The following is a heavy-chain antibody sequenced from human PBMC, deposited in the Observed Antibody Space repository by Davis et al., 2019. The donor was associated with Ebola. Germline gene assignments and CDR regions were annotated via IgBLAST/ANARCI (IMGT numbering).Heavy chain of an antibody. V-gene: IGHV1-18*01. J-gene: IGHJ5*02. CDR2: ISAYNGNT. CDR3: ARGGGILLRGGKGWFDP. D-gene: IGHD3-16*01. Sequence: ASVKVSCKASGYTFTSYGISWVRQAPGQGLEWMGWISAYNGNTNYAQKLQGRVTMTTDTSTSTAYMELRSLRSDDTAVYYCARGGGILLRGGKGWFDPWGQGTLVTVSS. CDR1: GYTFTSYG.